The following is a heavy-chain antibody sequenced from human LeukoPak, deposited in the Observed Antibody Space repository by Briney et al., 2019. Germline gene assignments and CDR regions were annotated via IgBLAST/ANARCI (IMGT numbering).Heavy chain of an antibody. CDR2: IVVGSGNT. CDR3: AAGYCSGGSCYRDFDY. Sequence: SVKVSCKASVFTFTSSAVQWVRHARGPRLGWIGCIVVGSGNTNYAQKFQERVTITRDMSTSTAYMELSSLRSEDTAVYYCAAGYCSGGSCYRDFDYWGQGTLVTVSS. CDR1: VFTFTSSA. V-gene: IGHV1-58*01. D-gene: IGHD2-15*01. J-gene: IGHJ4*02.